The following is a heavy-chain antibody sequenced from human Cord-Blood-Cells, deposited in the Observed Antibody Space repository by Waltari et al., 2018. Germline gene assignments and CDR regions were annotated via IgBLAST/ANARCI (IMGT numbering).Heavy chain of an antibody. D-gene: IGHD3-10*01. Sequence: QVQLVASGGGVVQPGRSLRLSCAAPGFTFSSYGLLWARQAPGKGLEWVAVISYDGSNKYYADSVKGRFTISRDNSKNTLYLQMNSLRAEDTAVYYCAKGPGVQGSYFDYWGQGTLVTVSS. V-gene: IGHV3-30*18. CDR3: AKGPGVQGSYFDY. CDR1: GFTFSSYG. J-gene: IGHJ4*02. CDR2: ISYDGSNK.